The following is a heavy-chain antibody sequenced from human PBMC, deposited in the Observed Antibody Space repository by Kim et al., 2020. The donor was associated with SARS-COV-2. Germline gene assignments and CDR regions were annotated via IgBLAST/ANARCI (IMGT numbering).Heavy chain of an antibody. CDR2: INHSGST. V-gene: IGHV4-34*01. Sequence: SETLSLTCAVYGGSFSGYYWSWIRQPPGKGLEWIGEINHSGSTNYNPSLKSRVTISVDTSKNQFSLKLSSVTAADTAVYYCAKPSGVYCSSTSCRDAFD. CDR3: AKPSGVYCSSTSCRDAFD. CDR1: GGSFSGYY. J-gene: IGHJ3*02. D-gene: IGHD2-2*01.